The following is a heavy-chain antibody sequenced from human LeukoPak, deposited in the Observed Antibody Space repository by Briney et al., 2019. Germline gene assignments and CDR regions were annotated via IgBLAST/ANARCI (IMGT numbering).Heavy chain of an antibody. V-gene: IGHV3-23*01. Sequence: GGSLRLSCAASGFTFSNYAMNWVRQAPGKGLEWVSVIGGSGGDTYYADSVKGRFTISRDNAKNSLYLQMNSLRAEDTAVYYCASQQWLAFDYWGQGTLVTVSS. CDR3: ASQQWLAFDY. CDR1: GFTFSNYA. D-gene: IGHD6-19*01. J-gene: IGHJ4*02. CDR2: IGGSGGDT.